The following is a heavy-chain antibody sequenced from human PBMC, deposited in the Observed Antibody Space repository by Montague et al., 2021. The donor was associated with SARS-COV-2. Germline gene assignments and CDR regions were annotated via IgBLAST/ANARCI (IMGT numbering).Heavy chain of an antibody. J-gene: IGHJ3*02. CDR1: GDSISSSNW. D-gene: IGHD3-22*01. CDR2: IYHSGST. CDR3: ARLPYFYDSTHAFDI. V-gene: IGHV4-4*02. Sequence: SETLSLTCAVSGDSISSSNWWSWVRQPPGKGLEWIGEIYHSGSTNYNPSLKSRVTISVDKSKNQFSLRLSSVTAADTAVYYCARLPYFYDSTHAFDIWGQGTMVTVSS.